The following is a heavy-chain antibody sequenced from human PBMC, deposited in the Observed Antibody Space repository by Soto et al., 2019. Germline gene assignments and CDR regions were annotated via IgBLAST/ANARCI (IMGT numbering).Heavy chain of an antibody. Sequence: QVQLVQSGAEVQRPGSSVKVSCKASGGAFNNYAIYWVRQAPGQGLEWLGTIVPVFPSVYYAPRFQGRLTIPADGSTDTVYMMLTSLKSEDTALYFCAREKGPQVEFWSDIPKGGFDYWGQGTLVSVSS. J-gene: IGHJ4*02. CDR1: GGAFNNYA. CDR3: AREKGPQVEFWSDIPKGGFDY. CDR2: IVPVFPSV. V-gene: IGHV1-69*18. D-gene: IGHD3-3*01.